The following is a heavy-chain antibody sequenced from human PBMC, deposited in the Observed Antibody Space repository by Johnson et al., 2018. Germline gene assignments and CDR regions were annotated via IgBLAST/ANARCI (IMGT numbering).Heavy chain of an antibody. CDR1: GFTFDDYA. J-gene: IGHJ6*03. CDR2: ISGNSGSI. Sequence: VQLVESGGGLVQXGRSXRLXCAASGFTFDDYAMHWVRQAPGKGLEWVSGISGNSGSIGYADSVKGRFTISRDNAKNSLYLQMNSLRAEDTALYYCAKEGWFGGNYYYYDMDVWGKGTTVTVSS. V-gene: IGHV3-9*01. CDR3: AKEGWFGGNYYYYDMDV. D-gene: IGHD3-10*01.